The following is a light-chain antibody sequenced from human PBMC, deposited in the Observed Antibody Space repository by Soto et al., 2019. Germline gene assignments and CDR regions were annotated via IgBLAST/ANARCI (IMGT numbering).Light chain of an antibody. J-gene: IGKJ2*01. CDR3: QQSHGIPYT. CDR2: AAS. CDR1: QTISTY. V-gene: IGKV1-39*01. Sequence: DIQMTQSPSSLSASVGDRVTITCRASQTISTYLNWYQQKQGKAPKLLIYAASTLQSGVPSRFNGSGSGTDFTLTTSSLQPEDFATYYCQQSHGIPYTFGQGTKPEIK.